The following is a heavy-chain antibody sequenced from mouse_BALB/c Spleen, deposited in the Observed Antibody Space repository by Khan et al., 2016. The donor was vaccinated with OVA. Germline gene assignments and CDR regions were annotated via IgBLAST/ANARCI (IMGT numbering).Heavy chain of an antibody. D-gene: IGHD2-3*01. Sequence: QVQLQQSGPELKKPGETVKISCKASGYTFTNYGMNWMKQTPGKGLKWMGWTNTNTGEPTYVEEFKGRFAFSLETSASTAYLQINNLKNEDTATYFCARSRWLLPAMDYWGQGTSVTVSS. J-gene: IGHJ4*01. CDR2: TNTNTGEP. CDR1: GYTFTNYG. CDR3: ARSRWLLPAMDY. V-gene: IGHV9-3*02.